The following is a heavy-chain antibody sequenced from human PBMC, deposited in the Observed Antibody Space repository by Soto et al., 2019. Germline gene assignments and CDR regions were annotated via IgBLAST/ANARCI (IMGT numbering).Heavy chain of an antibody. V-gene: IGHV3-7*03. CDR1: GFTFSSYW. CDR2: IKQDGSEK. Sequence: GGSLRLSCAASGFTFSSYWMSWVRQAPGKGLEWAANIKQDGSEKYYVDSVKGRFTISRDNAKNSLYLQMNNLRAEDTAVYYCARGELSYYYDSSGYYLDYWGQGTLVTVSS. CDR3: ARGELSYYYDSSGYYLDY. D-gene: IGHD3-22*01. J-gene: IGHJ4*02.